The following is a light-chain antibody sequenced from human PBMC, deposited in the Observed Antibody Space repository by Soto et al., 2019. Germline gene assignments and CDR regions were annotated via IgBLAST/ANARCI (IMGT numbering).Light chain of an antibody. CDR1: SSNIGNNA. CDR3: AAWDDSLNGYV. V-gene: IGLV1-36*01. CDR2: YDD. J-gene: IGLJ1*01. Sequence: QLVLTQPPSVSEAPRQRVTISCSGSSSNIGNNAVHWYQQLPGKAPKLLIYYDDLLPSGVSDRFSGSKSGTSASLAISGLQSEDEADYYCAAWDDSLNGYVFGTGTKLTVL.